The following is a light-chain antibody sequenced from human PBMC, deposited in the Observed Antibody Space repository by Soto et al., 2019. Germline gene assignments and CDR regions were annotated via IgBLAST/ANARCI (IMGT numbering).Light chain of an antibody. CDR3: AAWDDSHYV. J-gene: IGLJ1*01. CDR2: RNN. V-gene: IGLV1-47*01. CDR1: SSNIGSNY. Sequence: QSALTQPPSASGTPGQRVTISCSGSSSNIGSNYVYWYQQLPGTAPKLPIYRNNQRPSGVPDRFSGSKSGTSASLAISGLRSEDEADYYCAAWDDSHYVFGTGTKVTVL.